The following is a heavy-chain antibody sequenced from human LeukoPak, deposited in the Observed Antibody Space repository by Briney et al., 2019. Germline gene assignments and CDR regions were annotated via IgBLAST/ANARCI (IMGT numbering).Heavy chain of an antibody. D-gene: IGHD1-26*01. V-gene: IGHV3-23*01. CDR1: GFTFSSYG. CDR2: ISGSGGST. Sequence: GGSLRLSCAASGFTFSSYGMNWVRQAPGKGLEWVSAISGSGGSTYYADSVKGRFTISRDNSKNTLYLQMNSLRAEDTAVYYCAKGVGATTYYFDYWGQGTLVTVSS. J-gene: IGHJ4*02. CDR3: AKGVGATTYYFDY.